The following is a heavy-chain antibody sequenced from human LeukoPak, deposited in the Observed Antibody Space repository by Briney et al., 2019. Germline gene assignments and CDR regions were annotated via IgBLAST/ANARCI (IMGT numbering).Heavy chain of an antibody. D-gene: IGHD3-22*01. Sequence: PGGTLRLSCAASGFTFSSYAMSWVRQAPGKGLEWVSAISSSGGSTYYADSVKGRFTISRDNSRNTLYLKMNSLRAEDTAVYYCAKGVRRSSDYSSPVDYWGQGTLVTVS. CDR2: ISSSGGST. CDR3: AKGVRRSSDYSSPVDY. V-gene: IGHV3-23*01. CDR1: GFTFSSYA. J-gene: IGHJ4*02.